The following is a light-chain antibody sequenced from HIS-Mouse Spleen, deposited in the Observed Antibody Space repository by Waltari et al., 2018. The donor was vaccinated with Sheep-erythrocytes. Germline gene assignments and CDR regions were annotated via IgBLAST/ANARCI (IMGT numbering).Light chain of an antibody. CDR2: QDS. J-gene: IGLJ1*01. CDR3: QAWDSSIYV. Sequence: SYELTQPPSVSVSPGQTASITCSGDKLGDQSACWYQQKQGQSPVLVIYQDSKRPSGIPERFSGSNSGNTATLTISGTQAMDEADYYCQAWDSSIYVFGTGTKVTVL. CDR1: KLGDQS. V-gene: IGLV3-1*01.